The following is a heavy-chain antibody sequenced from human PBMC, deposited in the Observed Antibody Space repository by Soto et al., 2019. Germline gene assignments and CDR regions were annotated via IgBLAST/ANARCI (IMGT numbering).Heavy chain of an antibody. D-gene: IGHD3-3*01. CDR1: GYTFTSYG. CDR2: ISAYNGNT. J-gene: IGHJ4*02. V-gene: IGHV1-18*01. Sequence: ASVKVSCKASGYTFTSYGISWVRQAPGQGLERMGWISAYNGNTNYAQKLQGRVTMTTDTSTSTAYMELRSLRSDDTAVYYCARDRGITIFGVVNAVVDYWGQGTLVTVSS. CDR3: ARDRGITIFGVVNAVVDY.